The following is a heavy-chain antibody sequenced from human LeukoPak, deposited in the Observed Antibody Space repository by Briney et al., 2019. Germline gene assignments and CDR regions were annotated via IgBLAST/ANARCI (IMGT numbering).Heavy chain of an antibody. CDR1: GFTFSSYA. CDR3: AKDAGSSGWPFDY. CDR2: ISGSGGNT. J-gene: IGHJ4*02. D-gene: IGHD6-19*01. Sequence: PGGSLRLSCAASGFTFSSYAMSWVRQAPGKGLEWVSGISGSGGNTYYADSVKGRFTISRDNSKNTLDLQMNSLRAEDTALYYCAKDAGSSGWPFDYWGQGTLVTASS. V-gene: IGHV3-23*01.